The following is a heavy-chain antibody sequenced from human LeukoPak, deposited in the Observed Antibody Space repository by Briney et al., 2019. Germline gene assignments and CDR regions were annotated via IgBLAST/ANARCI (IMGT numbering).Heavy chain of an antibody. CDR1: GFTFSSYS. Sequence: PGGSLRLSCAASGFTFSSYSMNWVRQAPGKGLEWVSSISSSSSYIYYADSVKGRFTISRDSAKNSLYLQVNSLSVEDTAVYYCASGLMTYWGQGTLVTVSS. V-gene: IGHV3-21*01. CDR2: ISSSSSYI. CDR3: ASGLMTY. D-gene: IGHD3-16*01. J-gene: IGHJ4*02.